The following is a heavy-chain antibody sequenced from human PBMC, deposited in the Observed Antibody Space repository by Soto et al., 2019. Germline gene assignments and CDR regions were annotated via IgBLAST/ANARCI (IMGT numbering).Heavy chain of an antibody. CDR1: GYTFTSYG. D-gene: IGHD3-3*01. CDR3: ARDIDPLRFLEWFPSPFEY. CDR2: ISASGGST. J-gene: IGHJ4*02. Sequence: GASVKVSCKASGYTFTSYGISWVRQAPGQGLEWMGRISASGGSTSYAQKFQGRVTMTRDTSTSTVYMELSSLRSEDTAVYYCARDIDPLRFLEWFPSPFEYWGQGTLVTVSS. V-gene: IGHV1-46*03.